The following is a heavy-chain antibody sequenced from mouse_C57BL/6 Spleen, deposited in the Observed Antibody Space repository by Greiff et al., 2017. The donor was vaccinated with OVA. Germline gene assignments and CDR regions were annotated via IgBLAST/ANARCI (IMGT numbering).Heavy chain of an antibody. Sequence: QVQLQQPGAELVMPGASVKLSCKASGYTFTSYWMHWVKQRPGQGLEWIGEIDPSDSYTNYNPKFKGKSTLTVAKSSSTAYMQLSRLTSEDSAVYYCARVGETAQATCFDYWGQGTTLTVSS. CDR3: ARVGETAQATCFDY. V-gene: IGHV1-69*01. D-gene: IGHD3-2*02. CDR1: GYTFTSYW. J-gene: IGHJ2*01. CDR2: IDPSDSYT.